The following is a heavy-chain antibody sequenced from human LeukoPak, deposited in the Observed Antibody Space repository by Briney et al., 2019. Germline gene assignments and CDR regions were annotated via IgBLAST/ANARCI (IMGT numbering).Heavy chain of an antibody. Sequence: ASVKVPCKASGYTSTSYGINWVRQAPGQGLEWMGWISGHNGHTNYVQKMQGRVTMTTDTSTNTAYMELRNLTSDDTAVYYCARGPGIAVAGVFDYWGQGSLVTVSS. CDR3: ARGPGIAVAGVFDY. V-gene: IGHV1-18*04. CDR1: GYTSTSYG. J-gene: IGHJ4*02. D-gene: IGHD6-19*01. CDR2: ISGHNGHT.